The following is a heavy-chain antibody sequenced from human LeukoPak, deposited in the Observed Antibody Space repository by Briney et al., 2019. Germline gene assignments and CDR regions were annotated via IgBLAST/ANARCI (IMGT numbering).Heavy chain of an antibody. CDR3: ARDGEAYDILTGAFYYYCYYMDV. CDR1: GYTFTSYG. J-gene: IGHJ6*03. CDR2: ISAYNGNT. D-gene: IGHD3-9*01. Sequence: ASVKVSCKASGYTFTSYGISWVRQAPGQGLEWMGWISAYNGNTNYAQKLQGRVTMTTDTSTSTAYMELRSLRSDDTAVYYCARDGEAYDILTGAFYYYCYYMDVWGKGTTVTISS. V-gene: IGHV1-18*01.